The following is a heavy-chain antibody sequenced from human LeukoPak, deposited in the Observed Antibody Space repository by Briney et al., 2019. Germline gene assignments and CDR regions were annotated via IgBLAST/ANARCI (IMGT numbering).Heavy chain of an antibody. V-gene: IGHV1-69*04. Sequence: SVKVSCKASGGSFSSYAISWLRQAPGQGLEWMGRIIRILGIANYAQKFQGRVTMTADKSTSTAYMELRSLTSDDTAVYYCARDKAVTTELTQYFHHWGQGTLVSVSS. J-gene: IGHJ1*01. CDR1: GGSFSSYA. D-gene: IGHD4-11*01. CDR3: ARDKAVTTELTQYFHH. CDR2: IIRILGIA.